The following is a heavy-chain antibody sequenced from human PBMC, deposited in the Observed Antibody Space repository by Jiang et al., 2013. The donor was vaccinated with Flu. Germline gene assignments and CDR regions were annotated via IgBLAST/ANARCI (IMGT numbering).Heavy chain of an antibody. CDR2: VYNSGSAKYDA. Sequence: LLKPSETLSLTCTVSGGPISSSYWSWIRQSPERGLEWIGYVYNSGSAKYDANYNPSLKSRATLSRDTDKNQFSLRLTSVTAADSAIYYCARHDVNLPFDLWGPGIQVTVSS. D-gene: IGHD1-14*01. V-gene: IGHV4-59*01. CDR3: ARHDVNLPFDL. J-gene: IGHJ4*02. CDR1: GGPISSSY.